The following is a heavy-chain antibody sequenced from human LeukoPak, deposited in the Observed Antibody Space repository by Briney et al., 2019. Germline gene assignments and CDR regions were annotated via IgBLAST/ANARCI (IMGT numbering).Heavy chain of an antibody. Sequence: GGSLRLSCAASGFTFGSYAMSWVRQAPGKGLEWVSAISGSGGSTYYADSVKGRFTISRDNSKNTLYLQMDSLRAEDTAVYYCAKMYDSSGYSWYFDYWGQGTLVTVSS. J-gene: IGHJ4*02. CDR1: GFTFGSYA. CDR2: ISGSGGST. D-gene: IGHD3-22*01. CDR3: AKMYDSSGYSWYFDY. V-gene: IGHV3-23*01.